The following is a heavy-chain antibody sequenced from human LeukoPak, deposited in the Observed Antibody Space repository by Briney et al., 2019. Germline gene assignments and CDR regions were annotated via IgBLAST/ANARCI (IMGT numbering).Heavy chain of an antibody. Sequence: GGSLRLSCAASGFTFSTYAMHWVRQAPGKGLEWVAVISYDGSNKYYADSVKGRFTISRDNSKNTLYLQMNSLRAEDTAVYYCAKSADNVVVPAAIGYWGQGTLVTVSS. CDR3: AKSADNVVVPAAIGY. CDR2: ISYDGSNK. CDR1: GFTFSTYA. J-gene: IGHJ4*02. D-gene: IGHD2-2*01. V-gene: IGHV3-30*04.